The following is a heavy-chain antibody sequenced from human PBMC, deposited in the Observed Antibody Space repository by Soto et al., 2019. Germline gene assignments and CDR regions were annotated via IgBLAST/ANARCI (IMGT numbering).Heavy chain of an antibody. V-gene: IGHV1-2*02. CDR2: SNAKNGAT. Sequence: QVQLVQTGAEVRKPGASVKVSCKASGYIFSGNYLHWVRRAPGQGLEWMDWSNAKNGATNYGPKFRGRATVTRYTASSTTSLELSGLTSDDTAVYYCARAREDSSGWFDHWGQGTQFTVSP. J-gene: IGHJ5*02. CDR3: ARAREDSSGWFDH. D-gene: IGHD6-19*01. CDR1: GYIFSGNY.